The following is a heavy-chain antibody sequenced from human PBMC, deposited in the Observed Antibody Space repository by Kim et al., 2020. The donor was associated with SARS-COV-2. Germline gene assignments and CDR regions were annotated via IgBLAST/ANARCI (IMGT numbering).Heavy chain of an antibody. CDR2: ISWNSGSI. CDR1: GFTFDDYA. J-gene: IGHJ6*02. D-gene: IGHD3-10*01. Sequence: GGSLRLSCAASGFTFDDYAMHWVRQAPGKGLEWVSGISWNSGSIGYADSVKGRFTISRDNAKNSLYLQMNSLRAEDTALYYCAKDDRTYYYGSGESRFYGMDVWGQGTTVTVSS. V-gene: IGHV3-9*01. CDR3: AKDDRTYYYGSGESRFYGMDV.